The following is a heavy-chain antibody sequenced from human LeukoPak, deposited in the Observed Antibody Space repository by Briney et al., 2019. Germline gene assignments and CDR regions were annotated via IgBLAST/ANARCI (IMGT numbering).Heavy chain of an antibody. CDR2: ISFDGSNR. Sequence: GGSLRLSCAVSGFNFRTYGMHWVRQAPGKGLEWVAVISFDGSNRYYADSVKGRFTISRDNSKNTLYLQMNSLRAEDTAVYYCSGGWEYFDYWGQGTLVTVSS. V-gene: IGHV3-30*03. CDR1: GFNFRTYG. CDR3: SGGWEYFDY. D-gene: IGHD6-19*01. J-gene: IGHJ4*02.